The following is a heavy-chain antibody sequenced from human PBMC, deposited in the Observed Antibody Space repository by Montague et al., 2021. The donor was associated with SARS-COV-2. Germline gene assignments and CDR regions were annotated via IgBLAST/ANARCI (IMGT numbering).Heavy chain of an antibody. CDR2: IYHSGTT. J-gene: IGHJ5*02. CDR1: GGSVSSDNW. CDR3: ALPLGGARFDP. D-gene: IGHD1-26*01. V-gene: IGHV4-4*02. Sequence: SETLSLTCTVSGGSVSSDNWWTWVRQPPGKGLEWIGEIYHSGTTNYNPPLQSRVTISVDKSRNHLSLNLLSVTAADTAIYYCALPLGGARFDPWGQGILVTVSS.